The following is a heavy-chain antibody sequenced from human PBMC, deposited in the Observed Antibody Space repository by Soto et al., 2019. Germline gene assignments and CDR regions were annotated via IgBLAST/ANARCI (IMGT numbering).Heavy chain of an antibody. D-gene: IGHD2-15*01. CDR3: ARDPSVVVVAATYDAFDI. J-gene: IGHJ3*02. V-gene: IGHV3-33*01. CDR1: GFTFSSYG. CDR2: IWYDGSNK. Sequence: QVQLVESGGGVVQPGRSLRLSCAASGFTFSSYGMHWVRQAPGKGLEWVAVIWYDGSNKYYADSVKGRFTISRDNSKNTLYLQMNSLRAEDTAVYYCARDPSVVVVAATYDAFDIWGQGTMVTVSS.